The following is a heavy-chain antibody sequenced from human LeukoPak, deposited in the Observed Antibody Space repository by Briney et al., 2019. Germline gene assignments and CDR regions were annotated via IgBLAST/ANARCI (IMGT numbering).Heavy chain of an antibody. CDR1: GFTFSSYS. CDR3: ASSMVRGVIDYMDV. D-gene: IGHD3-10*01. J-gene: IGHJ6*03. CDR2: ISSSSSYI. V-gene: IGHV3-21*01. Sequence: PGGSLRLSCAASGFTFSSYSMNWVRQAPGKGLEWVSSISSSSSYIYYADSVKGRFTISRDNAKNSLYLQMNSLRAEDTAVYYCASSMVRGVIDYMDVWGKGTTVTVSS.